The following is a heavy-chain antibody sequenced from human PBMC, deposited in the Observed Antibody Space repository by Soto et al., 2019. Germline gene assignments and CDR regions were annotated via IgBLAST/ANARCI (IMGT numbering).Heavy chain of an antibody. Sequence: TLSLTCTVSGGPISSGDYYWSWIRQPPGKGLEWIGYIYYSGSTYYNPSLKSRVTISVDTSKNQFSLKLSSVTAADTAVYYCARDQRVRGVKSKYYYYGMDVWGQGTTVTVSS. CDR3: ARDQRVRGVKSKYYYYGMDV. CDR1: GGPISSGDYY. CDR2: IYYSGST. V-gene: IGHV4-30-4*01. J-gene: IGHJ6*02. D-gene: IGHD3-10*01.